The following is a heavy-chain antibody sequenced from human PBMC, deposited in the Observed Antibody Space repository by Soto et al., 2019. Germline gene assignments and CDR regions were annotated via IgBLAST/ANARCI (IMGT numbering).Heavy chain of an antibody. CDR1: GFAFSDYP. CDR2: ISASGEKP. CDR3: AKLEWLEFGGDY. Sequence: EVHLLESGGGVVQPGKSLKISCATSGFAFSDYPMTWVRQPPGQGLEWVSGISASGEKPYYADSVKGRFTISRDNSKNTLSLQMNCLRVEDTGIYYCAKLEWLEFGGDYWGQGTLVTVSS. V-gene: IGHV3-23*01. D-gene: IGHD6-19*01. J-gene: IGHJ4*02.